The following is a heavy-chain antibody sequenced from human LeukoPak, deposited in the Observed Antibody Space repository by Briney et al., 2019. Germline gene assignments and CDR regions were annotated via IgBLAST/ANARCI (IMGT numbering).Heavy chain of an antibody. Sequence: SETLSLTCTVSGGSIISSSYYWGWIRQPPGKGLEWIGTIYYSGSTYYNPSLESRVTISVDTSKSHFSLNLSSVTAADTAVYYCARAATSHYFDYWGPGTLVIVSS. V-gene: IGHV4-39*07. J-gene: IGHJ4*02. CDR1: GGSIISSSYY. CDR3: ARAATSHYFDY. CDR2: IYYSGST.